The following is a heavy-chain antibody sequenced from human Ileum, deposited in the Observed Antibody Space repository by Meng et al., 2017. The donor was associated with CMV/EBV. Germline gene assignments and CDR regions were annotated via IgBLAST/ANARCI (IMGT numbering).Heavy chain of an antibody. J-gene: IGHJ6*01. CDR2: ISYDGSNK. CDR1: GFTFSSYA. V-gene: IGHV3-30-3*01. CDR3: ARDYYGSGSYFGGIYYYGMDV. Sequence: GESLKISCAASGFTFSSYAMHWVRQAPGKGLEWVAVISYDGSNKYYADSVKGRFTISRDNSKNTLYLQMNSLRAEDTAVYYCARDYYGSGSYFGGIYYYGMDVWGQGTTVT. D-gene: IGHD3-10*01.